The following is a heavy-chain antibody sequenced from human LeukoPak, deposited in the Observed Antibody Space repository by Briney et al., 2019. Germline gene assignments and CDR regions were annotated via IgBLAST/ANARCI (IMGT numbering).Heavy chain of an antibody. CDR1: GFIFSTYV. V-gene: IGHV3-64D*06. Sequence: GGSLRLSCSVSGFIFSTYVMHWVRQAPGKGLEYVSAISSNGDNTYYADSVRGRFTISRDNSKNTLYLQMSSLRADDTAVYYCVRGTGYWGPGTLVTVSS. CDR3: VRGTGY. J-gene: IGHJ4*02. CDR2: ISSNGDNT.